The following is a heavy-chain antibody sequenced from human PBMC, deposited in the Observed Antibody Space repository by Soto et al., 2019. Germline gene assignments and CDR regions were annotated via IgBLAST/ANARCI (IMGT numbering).Heavy chain of an antibody. CDR2: IKQDGSEK. CDR3: ARVIEYYDILTGYLTGRALDI. J-gene: IGHJ3*02. D-gene: IGHD3-9*01. V-gene: IGHV3-7*01. CDR1: GFTFSSYW. Sequence: SLRLSCAASGFTFSSYWMSWVRQAPGKGLEWVANIKQDGSEKYYVDSVKGRFTISRDNAKNSLYLQMNSLRAEDTAVYYCARVIEYYDILTGYLTGRALDIWGQGTMVTVSS.